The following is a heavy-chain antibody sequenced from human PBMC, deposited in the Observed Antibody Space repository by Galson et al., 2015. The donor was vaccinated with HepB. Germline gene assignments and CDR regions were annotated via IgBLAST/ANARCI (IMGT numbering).Heavy chain of an antibody. J-gene: IGHJ5*02. CDR1: GFTVSNNY. CDR2: ISSGGRT. CDR3: ARDGPAQSP. V-gene: IGHV3-66*01. Sequence: SLRLSCAASGFTVSNNYMNWVRQAPGKGLEWVSLISSGGRTYYADSVKGRFTISRDSSKNTLYLQMNSLRAEDTAVYYCARDGPAQSPWGQGTLVTVSS.